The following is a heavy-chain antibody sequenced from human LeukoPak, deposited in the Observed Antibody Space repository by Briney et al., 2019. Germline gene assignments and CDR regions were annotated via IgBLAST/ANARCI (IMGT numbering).Heavy chain of an antibody. D-gene: IGHD2-15*01. V-gene: IGHV3-74*01. Sequence: PAESLTLSCAVSGFTFSSYWLYWVRQAPPMGLVWVARINSHGSSTSYADSVKGRFTISRDNAKNTLYVLLDSLRADYTAVYYFAREPFVCSGGRCYSQLLYWYFDLWGRGTLVTVSS. J-gene: IGHJ2*01. CDR2: INSHGSST. CDR3: AREPFVCSGGRCYSQLLYWYFDL. CDR1: GFTFSSYW.